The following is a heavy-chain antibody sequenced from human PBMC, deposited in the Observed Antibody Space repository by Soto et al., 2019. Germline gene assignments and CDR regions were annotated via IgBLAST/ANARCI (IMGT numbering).Heavy chain of an antibody. V-gene: IGHV3-9*01. CDR3: AKDTGSEFGGVIDKGNAFDI. D-gene: IGHD3-16*02. CDR1: GFTFDDYA. J-gene: IGHJ3*02. Sequence: EVQLVESGGGLVQPGRSLRLSCAASGFTFDDYAMHWVRQAPGKGLEWVSGISWNSGSIGYADSVKGRFTISRDNAKNSLYLQMNSLRAEDTALYYCAKDTGSEFGGVIDKGNAFDIWGQGTMVTVSS. CDR2: ISWNSGSI.